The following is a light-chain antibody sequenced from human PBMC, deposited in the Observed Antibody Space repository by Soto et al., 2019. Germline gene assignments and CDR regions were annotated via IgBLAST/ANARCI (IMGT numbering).Light chain of an antibody. CDR1: QSVSSN. J-gene: IGKJ2*01. Sequence: EIVMTQSPATLSVSPGERATLSCRASQSVSSNLAWYQQKPGQAPRLLIYRASTRATGIPARFSGSGSGTEFTLTISSLQSEDFAVYYCQQYNYWPLLYTFGQGTKLEIK. V-gene: IGKV3-15*01. CDR2: RAS. CDR3: QQYNYWPLLYT.